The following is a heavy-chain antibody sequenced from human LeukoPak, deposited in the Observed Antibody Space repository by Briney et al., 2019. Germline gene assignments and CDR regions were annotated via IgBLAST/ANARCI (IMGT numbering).Heavy chain of an antibody. Sequence: PSETLSLTCTVSGGSISSSSYSWGWIRQPPGKGLEWIGSIYYSGSTYYNPSLKSRVTISVDTSKNQFSLRLSSVTAADTAVYYCARVLGHCSSTSCSDYYGMDVWGQGTTVTVSS. V-gene: IGHV4-39*01. J-gene: IGHJ6*02. CDR2: IYYSGST. CDR1: GGSISSSSYS. CDR3: ARVLGHCSSTSCSDYYGMDV. D-gene: IGHD2-2*01.